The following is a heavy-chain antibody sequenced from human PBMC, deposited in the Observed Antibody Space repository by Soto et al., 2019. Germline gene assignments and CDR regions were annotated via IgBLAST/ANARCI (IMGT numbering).Heavy chain of an antibody. Sequence: QVQLVQSGAEVKKPGSSVKVSCKASGGTFSSYAISWVRQAPGQGLAWMGGIIPISGTANYAQKFQGRVTITADESTSTAYMELSSLRSEDTAVYYCARSQGSSTSLEIYYYYYYGMDVWGQGTTVTVS. CDR3: ARSQGSSTSLEIYYYYYYGMDV. CDR1: GGTFSSYA. V-gene: IGHV1-69*01. CDR2: IIPISGTA. J-gene: IGHJ6*02. D-gene: IGHD2-2*01.